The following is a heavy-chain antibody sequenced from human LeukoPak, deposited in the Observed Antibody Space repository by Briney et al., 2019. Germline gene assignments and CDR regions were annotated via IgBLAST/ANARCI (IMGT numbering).Heavy chain of an antibody. Sequence: ASVKVSCEASGYTFTGYYIHWVRQAPGQRLEWMGWIYPSSGGTNYAQKFQGRVTMTTETSITTANMELSRLRSDDTAMYYCARGAVSGSLFSDYWGRGTLVTVSS. V-gene: IGHV1-2*02. CDR3: ARGAVSGSLFSDY. CDR1: GYTFTGYY. J-gene: IGHJ4*02. D-gene: IGHD1-26*01. CDR2: IYPSSGGT.